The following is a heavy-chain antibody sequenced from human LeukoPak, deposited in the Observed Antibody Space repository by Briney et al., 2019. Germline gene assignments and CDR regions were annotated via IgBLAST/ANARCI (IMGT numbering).Heavy chain of an antibody. CDR2: IYYSGST. V-gene: IGHV4-59*01. J-gene: IGHJ5*02. Sequence: SETLSLTCTVSGGSISSYYWSWIRQPPGKGLEWIGYIYYSGSTDYNPSLKSRVTISVDTSKNQFSLKLSSVTAADTAVYYCARDYGDYGWFDPWGQGTLSPSPQ. D-gene: IGHD4-17*01. CDR1: GGSISSYY. CDR3: ARDYGDYGWFDP.